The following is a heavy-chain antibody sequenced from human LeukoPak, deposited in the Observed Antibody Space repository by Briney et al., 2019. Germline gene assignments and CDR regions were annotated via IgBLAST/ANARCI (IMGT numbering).Heavy chain of an antibody. CDR1: GFTLSNYD. Sequence: GGSLRLSCAASGFTLSNYDTNWVRQAPGKGLEWVSSISTSSRYIYYKDSVRGRFTISRDDAKNSLYLEMNSLRAEDTAVYYCARADCSSSTCYLRRSWFDPWGQGTLVTISS. CDR2: ISTSSRYI. V-gene: IGHV3-21*01. CDR3: ARADCSSSTCYLRRSWFDP. J-gene: IGHJ5*02. D-gene: IGHD2-2*01.